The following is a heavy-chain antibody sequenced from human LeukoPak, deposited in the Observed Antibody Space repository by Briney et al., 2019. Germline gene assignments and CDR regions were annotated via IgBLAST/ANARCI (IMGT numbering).Heavy chain of an antibody. CDR2: TYYRSKWYN. D-gene: IGHD7-27*01. CDR3: ARGRGAGDYYYYGMDV. CDR1: GDSVSCNSAA. V-gene: IGHV6-1*01. Sequence: SQTLSLTCAISGDSVSCNSAAWNWNRQSPSRGLEWLGRTYYRSKWYNDYAVSVKSRITINPDTSKNQFSLQLNSVTPEDTAVYYCARGRGAGDYYYYGMDVWGQGTTVTVSS. J-gene: IGHJ6*02.